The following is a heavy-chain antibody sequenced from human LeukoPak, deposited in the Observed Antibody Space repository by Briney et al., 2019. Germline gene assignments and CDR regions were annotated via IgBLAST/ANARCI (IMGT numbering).Heavy chain of an antibody. Sequence: GASVKVSCKASGYTFTGYYMHRVRQAPGQGLEWMGWINPNTGGTNYAQKFQGRVTMTKDTSTNAAYMELNKLTSDDTAVYYCGRGNKSFDPWGQGTLVTVSS. CDR3: GRGNKSFDP. J-gene: IGHJ5*02. CDR1: GYTFTGYY. CDR2: INPNTGGT. V-gene: IGHV1-2*02.